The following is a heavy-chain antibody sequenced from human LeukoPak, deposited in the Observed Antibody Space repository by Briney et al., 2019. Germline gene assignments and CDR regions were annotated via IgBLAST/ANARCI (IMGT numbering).Heavy chain of an antibody. J-gene: IGHJ4*02. V-gene: IGHV1-69*13. D-gene: IGHD5-24*01. CDR3: AGDAIHVEMADQSGGGYD. CDR2: IIPIFGKA. Sequence: GASVKVSCTASGGTFSSYAISWVRQAPGQGLEWMGGIIPIFGKANYAQKFQGRVTITSDESTSTAYMELSSLRSEDTAVYYCAGDAIHVEMADQSGGGYDWGQGTLVTVSS. CDR1: GGTFSSYA.